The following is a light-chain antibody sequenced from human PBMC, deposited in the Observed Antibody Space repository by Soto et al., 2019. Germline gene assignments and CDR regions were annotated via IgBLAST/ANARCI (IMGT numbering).Light chain of an antibody. Sequence: QSALTQPASVSGSPGQSITISCTGTSSDVGSYNLVSWYQQHPGKAPKLMIYEVSKRPSGVSNRFSGSKSGNTASLTISGLQAEDEAYYYCCSYAGSSTFASVFGTGTKVTVL. CDR1: SSDVGSYNL. V-gene: IGLV2-23*02. CDR3: CSYAGSSTFASV. CDR2: EVS. J-gene: IGLJ1*01.